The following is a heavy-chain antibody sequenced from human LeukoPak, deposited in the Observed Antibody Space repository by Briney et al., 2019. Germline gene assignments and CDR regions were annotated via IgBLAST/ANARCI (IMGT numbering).Heavy chain of an antibody. V-gene: IGHV3-21*01. CDR2: ISSSSSYI. D-gene: IGHD4/OR15-4a*01. Sequence: GGSLRLSCAASGFTFSSYSMNWVRQAPGKGLEWVSSISSSSSYIYYADSVKGRFTISRDNAKNSLYLQMNSLRAEDTAVYYCARGDSDYGTPGDYWGQGTLVTVSS. CDR3: ARGDSDYGTPGDY. J-gene: IGHJ4*02. CDR1: GFTFSSYS.